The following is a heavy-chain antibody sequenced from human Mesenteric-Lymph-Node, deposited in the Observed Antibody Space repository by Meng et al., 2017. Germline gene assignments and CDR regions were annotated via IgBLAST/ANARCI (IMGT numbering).Heavy chain of an antibody. Sequence: QVHLQASGPGPWKPSQPLALTCTVSGGSVSSGGYYWTWIRQHPGKGLEWFGHIYYSGSTFYNPSLKRRVIISIDTSKNQFSLNLRSVTAADTAVYYCARVSSGWDYFDYWGQGTLVTVSS. CDR2: IYYSGST. CDR1: GGSVSSGGYY. D-gene: IGHD6-19*01. V-gene: IGHV4-31*03. J-gene: IGHJ4*02. CDR3: ARVSSGWDYFDY.